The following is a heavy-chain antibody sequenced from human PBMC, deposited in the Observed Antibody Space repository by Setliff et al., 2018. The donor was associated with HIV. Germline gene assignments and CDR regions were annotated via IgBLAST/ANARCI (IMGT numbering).Heavy chain of an antibody. D-gene: IGHD1-7*01. V-gene: IGHV3-74*01. J-gene: IGHJ4*02. CDR1: GFTLSDHW. CDR3: VKWNYPNS. Sequence: PGGSLRLSCAASGFTLSDHWTHWVRQVPGKGLVWVSRTNNDGSSTNYADFVKGRFTMSRDSAKNTLYLQMNSLRVEDTAVYYCVKWNYPNSWGQGTLVTVSS. CDR2: TNNDGSST.